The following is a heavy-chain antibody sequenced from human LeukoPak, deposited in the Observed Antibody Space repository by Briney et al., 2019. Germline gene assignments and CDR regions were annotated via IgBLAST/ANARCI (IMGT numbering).Heavy chain of an antibody. Sequence: GRSLRLSCAASGFTFTAYGMHWVRQAPGKGLEWVSVISDSGGSTYYADSVKGRFTISRDNSKNTLYLQMNSLRVEDTAVYYCAKDRRCSGGSCGPFDPWGQGTLVTVSS. CDR3: AKDRRCSGGSCGPFDP. V-gene: IGHV3-23*01. D-gene: IGHD2-15*01. J-gene: IGHJ5*02. CDR1: GFTFTAYG. CDR2: ISDSGGST.